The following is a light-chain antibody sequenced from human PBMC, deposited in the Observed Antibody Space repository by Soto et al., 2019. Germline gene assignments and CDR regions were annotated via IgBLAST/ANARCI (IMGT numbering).Light chain of an antibody. Sequence: EIVGTQSPGTLSLSPGERATLSCRAGHIVSSTYLAWYQLKPAQAPRLLFYGPSSRATGFPDRFSGSGSGTDFTLTISRLEPEDFAVYYCQQYGSSPWTFGQGTKMEIK. CDR2: GPS. CDR3: QQYGSSPWT. CDR1: HIVSSTY. V-gene: IGKV3-20*01. J-gene: IGKJ1*01.